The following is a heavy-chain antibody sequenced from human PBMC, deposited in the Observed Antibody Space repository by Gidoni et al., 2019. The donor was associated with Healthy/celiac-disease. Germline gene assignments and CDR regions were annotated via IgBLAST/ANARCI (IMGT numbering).Heavy chain of an antibody. D-gene: IGHD7-27*01. V-gene: IGHV3-33*01. CDR3: ARIFSPTGDNY. J-gene: IGHJ4*02. CDR2: IWYDGSNK. CDR1: GFTFSSYG. Sequence: QVQLVASGGGVVQPGRSLRLSCAASGFTFSSYGMHWVRQAPGKGLEWVAVIWYDGSNKYYADSVKGRFTISRDNSKNTLYLQMNSLRAEDTAVYYCARIFSPTGDNYWGQGTLVTVSS.